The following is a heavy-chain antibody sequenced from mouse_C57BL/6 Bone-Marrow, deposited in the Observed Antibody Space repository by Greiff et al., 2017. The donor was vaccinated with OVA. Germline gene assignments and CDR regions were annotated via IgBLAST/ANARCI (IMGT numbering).Heavy chain of an antibody. CDR2: IYPGGGYT. V-gene: IGHV1-63*01. CDR1: GYTFTNYW. D-gene: IGHD1-1*02. J-gene: IGHJ4*01. CDR3: ARVYGPLYYAMGY. Sequence: QVQLQQSGAELVRPGTSVKMSCKASGYTFTNYWIGWAKQRPGHGLEWIGDIYPGGGYTNYNEKFKGKATLTADKSSSTAYMQFSSLTSEDSAIYYCARVYGPLYYAMGYWGQGTSVTVSS.